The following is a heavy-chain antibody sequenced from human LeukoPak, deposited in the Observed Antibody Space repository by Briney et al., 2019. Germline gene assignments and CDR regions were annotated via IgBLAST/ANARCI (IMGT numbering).Heavy chain of an antibody. CDR2: IIPIFGTA. D-gene: IGHD4-23*01. J-gene: IGHJ4*02. Sequence: GVSVKVSCKASGGTFSSYAISWVRQAPGQGLEWMGGIIPIFGTANYAQKFQGRVTITTDESTSTAYMELSSLRSEDTAVYYCARHLDYGGNSGFDYWGQGTLVTVSS. V-gene: IGHV1-69*05. CDR1: GGTFSSYA. CDR3: ARHLDYGGNSGFDY.